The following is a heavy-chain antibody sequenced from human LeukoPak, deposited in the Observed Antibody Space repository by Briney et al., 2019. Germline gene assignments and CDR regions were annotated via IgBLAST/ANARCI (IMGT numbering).Heavy chain of an antibody. Sequence: GGSLRLSCAASGFTFSSYAMNWVRQAPGKGLEWVSAISGSGGSTYYADSVKGRFSISRDNSKNTLYLQMNSLRAEDTAVYYCAKAVSGNYIKGFDYWGQGILVTVSS. CDR1: GFTFSSYA. J-gene: IGHJ4*02. CDR3: AKAVSGNYIKGFDY. D-gene: IGHD1-26*01. CDR2: ISGSGGST. V-gene: IGHV3-23*01.